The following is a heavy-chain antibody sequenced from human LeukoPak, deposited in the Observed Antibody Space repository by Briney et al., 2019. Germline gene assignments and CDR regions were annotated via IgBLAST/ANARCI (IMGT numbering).Heavy chain of an antibody. V-gene: IGHV4-4*07. Sequence: SETLSLTCTVSGGSISTYYWSWIRQPAGKGLEWIGRIYTDENTNYNPSLRSRVTMSVDTSKNQFSLKLSSVTAADTAVYYCARAAAAAGGQYFDYWGQGTLVAVSS. D-gene: IGHD6-13*01. J-gene: IGHJ4*02. CDR1: GGSISTYY. CDR3: ARAAAAAGGQYFDY. CDR2: IYTDENT.